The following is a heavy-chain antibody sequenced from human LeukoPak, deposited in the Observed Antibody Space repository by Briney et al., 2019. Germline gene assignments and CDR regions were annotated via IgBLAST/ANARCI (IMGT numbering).Heavy chain of an antibody. D-gene: IGHD1-26*01. CDR3: ARLGSYHDF. CDR1: GASISNYY. V-gene: IGHV4-4*09. Sequence: SETLSLTCTVSGASISNYYWSWIRQTPEEGLEWMGHIHSSGGSSYYPSLKSRLTLSIDTSRNQLSLTLPSVTAADTAVYFCARLGSYHDFWGQGALVTVSS. CDR2: IHSSGGS. J-gene: IGHJ4*02.